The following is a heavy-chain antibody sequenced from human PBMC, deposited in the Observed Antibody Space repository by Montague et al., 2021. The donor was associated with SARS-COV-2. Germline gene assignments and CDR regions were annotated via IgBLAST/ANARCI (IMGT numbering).Heavy chain of an antibody. V-gene: IGHV2-70*01. Sequence: PALVKLTQTLTLTCTFSGFSLITTEECVTWIRQSPGKALEWLALIDGSDYKYYNSSLKTRLTISKDTSKKQVILTMANMDPVDTGTYFCARTLRDICDSWGQGTLVTVSS. CDR1: GFSLITTEEC. J-gene: IGHJ4*02. CDR3: ARTLRDICDS. CDR2: IDGSDYK.